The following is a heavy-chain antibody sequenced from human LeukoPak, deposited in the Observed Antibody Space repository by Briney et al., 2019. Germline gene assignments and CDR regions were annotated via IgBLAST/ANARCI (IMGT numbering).Heavy chain of an antibody. CDR1: GFTFSSYW. CDR2: INTDGSST. D-gene: IGHD3-16*01. Sequence: GGSLRLSCAASGFTFSSYWMHWVRQVPGKGLVWVSRINTDGSSTSYADSVKGRFTISRDNAKNSLYLQMNSLRAEDTAVYYCARWGGGFDYWGQGTLVTVSS. CDR3: ARWGGGFDY. J-gene: IGHJ4*02. V-gene: IGHV3-74*01.